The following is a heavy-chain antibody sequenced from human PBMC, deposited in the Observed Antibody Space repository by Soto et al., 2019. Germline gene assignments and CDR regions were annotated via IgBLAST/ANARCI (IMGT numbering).Heavy chain of an antibody. J-gene: IGHJ2*01. D-gene: IGHD4-17*01. CDR1: GGSISSSSYY. CDR2: IYYSGST. CDR3: ARRVFDRDDYGDYADWYFDL. Sequence: QLQLQESGPGLVKPSETLSLTCTVSGGSISSSSYYWGWIRQPPGKGLEWIGSIYYSGSTYYNPSLKSRVTISGDTSKTQFSLKLSSVTAADTAVYYCARRVFDRDDYGDYADWYFDLWGRGTLVTVSS. V-gene: IGHV4-39*01.